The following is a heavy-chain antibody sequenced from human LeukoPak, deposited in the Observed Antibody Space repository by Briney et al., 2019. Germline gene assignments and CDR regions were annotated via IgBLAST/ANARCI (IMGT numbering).Heavy chain of an antibody. D-gene: IGHD3-10*01. J-gene: IGHJ4*02. CDR2: IYYSGTT. V-gene: IGHV4-59*08. CDR1: GGSISSYY. Sequence: PSETLSLTCTVSGGSISSYYWSWIRQPPGKGLEWIGYIYYSGTTNYNPSLKSRVTISVDTSKNQFSLKLSSVTAADTAVYYCAGGALWFGELLSGFDYWGQGTLVTVSS. CDR3: AGGALWFGELLSGFDY.